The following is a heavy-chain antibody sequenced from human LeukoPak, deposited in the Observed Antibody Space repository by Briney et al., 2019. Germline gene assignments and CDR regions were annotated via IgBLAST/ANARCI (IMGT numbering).Heavy chain of an antibody. CDR1: GFTFSSYG. CDR3: ARDVSYYDILTGYYYFDY. Sequence: GGSLRLSCAASGFTFSSYGMSWVRQAPGKGLKWVSAISGSGGSTYYADSVKGRFTISRDNAKTSLYLQMNSLRAEDTAVYYCARDVSYYDILTGYYYFDYWGPGTLVTVSS. J-gene: IGHJ4*02. V-gene: IGHV3-23*01. CDR2: ISGSGGST. D-gene: IGHD3-9*01.